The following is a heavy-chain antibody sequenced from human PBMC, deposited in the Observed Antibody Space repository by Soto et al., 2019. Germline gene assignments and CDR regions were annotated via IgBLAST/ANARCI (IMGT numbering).Heavy chain of an antibody. J-gene: IGHJ5*02. Sequence: VQLVESGGGVVQPGRSLTLSCAASGFSFSTFAMTWVRQAPGKGLEWVSTIISTGISTYYADSVKGRFTISRANSKNTLYLQMNSLRAEDSAVYYCAKGNYGDYGGFDPWGQGTLVTVSS. CDR1: GFSFSTFA. CDR2: IISTGIST. CDR3: AKGNYGDYGGFDP. V-gene: IGHV3-23*04. D-gene: IGHD4-17*01.